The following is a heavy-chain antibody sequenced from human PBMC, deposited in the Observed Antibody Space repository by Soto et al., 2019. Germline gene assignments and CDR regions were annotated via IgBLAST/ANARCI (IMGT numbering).Heavy chain of an antibody. Sequence: ASVKVSCKASGYTFTSYGISWVRQAPGQGLEWMGWISAYNGNTNYAQKLQGRITMTTDTSTSTAYMELRSLRSDDTAVYYCARGEMTTVTNWFDPWGQGTLVTVSS. D-gene: IGHD4-17*01. CDR1: GYTFTSYG. V-gene: IGHV1-18*04. J-gene: IGHJ5*02. CDR3: ARGEMTTVTNWFDP. CDR2: ISAYNGNT.